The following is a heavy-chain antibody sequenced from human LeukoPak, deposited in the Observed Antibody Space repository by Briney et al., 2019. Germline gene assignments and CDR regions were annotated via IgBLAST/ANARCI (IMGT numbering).Heavy chain of an antibody. CDR2: IRHDESNK. CDR3: AKFSYGDYVA. CDR1: EFVFSKNG. D-gene: IGHD4-17*01. J-gene: IGHJ5*02. Sequence: GGSLRLSCATSEFVFSKNGMHWVRQAPGKGLEWVAFIRHDESNKYYADSVKGRFTISRDNSKNTLSLQMNSLRPDDTAVYYCAKFSYGDYVAWGQGTLVIVSS. V-gene: IGHV3-30*02.